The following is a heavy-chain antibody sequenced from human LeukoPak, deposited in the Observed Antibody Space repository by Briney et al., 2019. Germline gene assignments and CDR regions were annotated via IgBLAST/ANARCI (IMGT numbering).Heavy chain of an antibody. D-gene: IGHD3-22*01. V-gene: IGHV1-2*02. CDR3: ARDVMNYYDSSGYYLYYFDY. J-gene: IGHJ4*02. Sequence: ASVTVSCTASGYTFTVYYMHWVRQAPGQGLGWMGWINPNSGGTNYAQKFQGRVTMTRDTSISTAYMELSRLRSDDTAVYYCARDVMNYYDSSGYYLYYFDYWGQGTLVTVSS. CDR1: GYTFTVYY. CDR2: INPNSGGT.